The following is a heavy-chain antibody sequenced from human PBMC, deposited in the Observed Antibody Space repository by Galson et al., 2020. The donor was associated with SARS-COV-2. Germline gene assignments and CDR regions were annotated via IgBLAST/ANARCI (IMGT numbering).Heavy chain of an antibody. CDR2: VTDNGANT. CDR3: AKQAGSGWATDYFQH. J-gene: IGHJ1*01. V-gene: IGHV3-23*01. CDR1: GFTFSTYA. Sequence: SCAASGFTFSTYAMDWVRQAPGKGLEWVALVTDNGANTYYADSVKGRFTISIDNSKNTLYLEMNSLRAEDTAIYYCAKQAGSGWATDYFQHWGQGTLVSVSS. D-gene: IGHD6-19*01.